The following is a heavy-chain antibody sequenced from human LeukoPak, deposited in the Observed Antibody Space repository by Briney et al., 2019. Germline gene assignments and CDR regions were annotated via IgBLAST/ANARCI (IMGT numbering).Heavy chain of an antibody. J-gene: IGHJ4*02. V-gene: IGHV4-4*02. D-gene: IGHD4-23*01. CDR3: ARVYQSSGISSGYFDY. CDR2: VSVSGLS. CDR1: GGSITTTNF. Sequence: PSGTLSLTCGVSGGSITTTNFWSWVRQTPGQGLEWIGEVSVSGLSDYNPSLRGRVTMSLDTSKNHLSLKLTSVTAADTAVYYCARVYQSSGISSGYFDYWGQGTLVTVSS.